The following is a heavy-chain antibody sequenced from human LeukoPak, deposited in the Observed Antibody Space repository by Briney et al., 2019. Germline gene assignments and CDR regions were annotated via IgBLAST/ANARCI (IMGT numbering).Heavy chain of an antibody. CDR2: IYSGDST. J-gene: IGHJ4*02. CDR1: GFTVNNNY. Sequence: PGGSLRLSCAASGFTVNNNYMNWVRQAPGKGLEWVSLIYSGDSTYYADSVKGRFIISRDNPKNTLYLQMNSLRAEDTAVYYCAREVATGFSCFDYWGQGTLVTVSS. D-gene: IGHD2-21*02. CDR3: AREVATGFSCFDY. V-gene: IGHV3-53*01.